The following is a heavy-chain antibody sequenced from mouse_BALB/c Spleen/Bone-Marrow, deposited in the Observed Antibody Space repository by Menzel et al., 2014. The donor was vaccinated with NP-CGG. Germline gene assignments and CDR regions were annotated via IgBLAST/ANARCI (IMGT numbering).Heavy chain of an antibody. CDR2: IWTGGGT. V-gene: IGHV2-9-2*01. J-gene: IGHJ3*01. CDR1: GFSLTTYD. Sequence: VQLQQSGPGLVAPSQSLSITCTVSGFSLTTYDINWIRQPPGKGLERLGVIWTGGGTNYNSAFMSRLNITKDNSRSQVFLKMNSLQTDDTAIYYCVREYGNFAWFAYWGQGTLVTVVA. D-gene: IGHD2-10*02. CDR3: VREYGNFAWFAY.